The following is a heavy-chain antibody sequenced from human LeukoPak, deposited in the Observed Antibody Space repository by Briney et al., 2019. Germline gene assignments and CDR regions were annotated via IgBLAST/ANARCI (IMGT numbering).Heavy chain of an antibody. J-gene: IGHJ4*02. CDR1: GFTFSSYW. V-gene: IGHV3-74*01. CDR2: ISDGGSTT. D-gene: IGHD4-17*01. Sequence: PGGSLRLSCAASGFTFSSYWMHWVRQAPGKGLVWVSRISDGGSTTTYADSVKGRFTISRDNAENTLYLQMNGLRAEDTAVYYCARGRYYLDSWGQGSLVTVSS. CDR3: ARGRYYLDS.